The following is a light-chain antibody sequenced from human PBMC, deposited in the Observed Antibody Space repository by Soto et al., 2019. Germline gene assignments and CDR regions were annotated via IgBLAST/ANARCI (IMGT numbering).Light chain of an antibody. CDR3: QKYNSAPLT. J-gene: IGKJ4*01. Sequence: DIQMTQSPSSLSASVGDRVTITCRASQGISTSLAWYQQKPGKVPKLLIYTASTLQSGVPSRFSGRGFGTDFTLTITSLQPEDVATYYCQKYNSAPLTFGGVTKVEIK. CDR2: TAS. CDR1: QGISTS. V-gene: IGKV1-27*01.